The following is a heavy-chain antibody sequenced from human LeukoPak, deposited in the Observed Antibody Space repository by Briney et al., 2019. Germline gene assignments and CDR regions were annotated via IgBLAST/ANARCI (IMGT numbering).Heavy chain of an antibody. D-gene: IGHD2-21*02. CDR2: IWYDGSNK. J-gene: IGHJ4*02. V-gene: IGHV3-33*06. CDR3: AKDGCGGDCYPYYFDY. CDR1: GFTFSSYG. Sequence: GGSLRLSCAASGFTFSSYGMHWVRQAPGKGLEWVAVIWYDGSNKYYADSVKGRFTVSRDNSKNTLYLQMNSLRAEDTAVYYCAKDGCGGDCYPYYFDYWGQGTLVTVS.